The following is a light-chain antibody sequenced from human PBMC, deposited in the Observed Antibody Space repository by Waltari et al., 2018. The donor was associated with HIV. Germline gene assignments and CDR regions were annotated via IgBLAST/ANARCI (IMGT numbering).Light chain of an antibody. CDR1: QTISGY. CDR3: QQSFSLPFS. Sequence: DIQMTQSPSSLSTSIGDRVIITCRASQTISGYLNWYQVQPGKAPKLLIYAASNLQSGIPSRFSGSGSGTDFTLTISSLQPEDFATYYCQQSFSLPFSFGPWTKLEIK. J-gene: IGKJ2*03. V-gene: IGKV1-39*01. CDR2: AAS.